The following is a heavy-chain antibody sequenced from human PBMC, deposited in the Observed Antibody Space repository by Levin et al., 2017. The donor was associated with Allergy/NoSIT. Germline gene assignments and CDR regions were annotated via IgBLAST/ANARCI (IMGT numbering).Heavy chain of an antibody. J-gene: IGHJ4*02. V-gene: IGHV1-3*01. CDR3: AREGISGTLSLDY. D-gene: IGHD1-7*01. Sequence: GASVKVSCKASGYTFTTYAMHWVRQAPGQGLEWMGLINAGNGNTRYSQKFQGRVTITRDTSAITAYMELNSLRSEDTAVYYCAREGISGTLSLDYWGQGTRVTVSS. CDR1: GYTFTTYA. CDR2: INAGNGNT.